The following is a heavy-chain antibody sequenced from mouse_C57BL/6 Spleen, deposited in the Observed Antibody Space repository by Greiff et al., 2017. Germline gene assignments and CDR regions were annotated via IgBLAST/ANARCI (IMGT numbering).Heavy chain of an antibody. D-gene: IGHD1-1*01. Sequence: EVQLQQSGTVLARPGASVKMSCKTSGYTFTSYWMHWVKQRPGQGLEWIGAIYPGNSDTSYNQKFKGKAKLTAVTSASTAYMELSSLTNEDSAVYYCTYYYGSSYAYFDYWGQGTTLTVSS. V-gene: IGHV1-5*01. CDR2: IYPGNSDT. CDR3: TYYYGSSYAYFDY. CDR1: GYTFTSYW. J-gene: IGHJ2*01.